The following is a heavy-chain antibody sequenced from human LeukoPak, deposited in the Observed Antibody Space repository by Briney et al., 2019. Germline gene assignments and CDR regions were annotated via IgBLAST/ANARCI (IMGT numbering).Heavy chain of an antibody. CDR1: GFTFSSYA. CDR2: LNGNGGST. CDR3: ARGGRGSAAVVAPRSFDI. D-gene: IGHD3-22*01. Sequence: GGSLRLSCAASGFTFSSYAMGWVRQAPGKGLEWVSTLNGNGGSTYYADSVKGRFIISRDISENTLYLQMNSLRAEDSALYYCARGGRGSAAVVAPRSFDIWGQGTMVTVSS. J-gene: IGHJ3*02. V-gene: IGHV3-23*01.